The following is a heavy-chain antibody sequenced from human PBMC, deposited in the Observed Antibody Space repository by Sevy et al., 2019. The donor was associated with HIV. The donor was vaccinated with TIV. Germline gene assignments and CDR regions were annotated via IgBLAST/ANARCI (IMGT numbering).Heavy chain of an antibody. Sequence: GGSLRLSCAASGFTFDNYAMTWVRQTPGKGLEWVSTLDNSGDNTYNADSVKGWFTISRDNSKNTRYLQMDSLRAEDTAIYYCAKAGGGWNYFDYSGQGTLVTVSS. CDR2: LDNSGDNT. J-gene: IGHJ4*02. CDR3: AKAGGGWNYFDY. V-gene: IGHV3-23*01. CDR1: GFTFDNYA. D-gene: IGHD6-19*01.